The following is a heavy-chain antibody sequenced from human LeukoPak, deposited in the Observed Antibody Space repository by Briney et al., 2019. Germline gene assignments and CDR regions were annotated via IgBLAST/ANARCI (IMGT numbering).Heavy chain of an antibody. D-gene: IGHD4/OR15-4a*01. Sequence: SETLSLTCTVSGGSITSVYWSWIRQPAGKGLEWIGRIFTSGSSTYNPSLKSRVTMSLDTSKNQYSLKLSSVTAADTAVYFCSRGGANDLWGQGTLVTVSS. CDR2: IFTSGSS. J-gene: IGHJ5*02. CDR1: GGSITSVY. CDR3: SRGGANDL. V-gene: IGHV4-4*07.